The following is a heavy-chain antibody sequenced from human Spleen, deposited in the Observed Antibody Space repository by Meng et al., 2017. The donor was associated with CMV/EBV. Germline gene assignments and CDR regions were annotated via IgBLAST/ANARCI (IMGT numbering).Heavy chain of an antibody. J-gene: IGHJ4*02. CDR1: GGSIVSYY. D-gene: IGHD6-19*01. CDR3: ARKGQWLVGYFYY. CDR2: IYTSGST. V-gene: IGHV4-4*07. Sequence: QLQYSGPGLVKSSESLSLPVIVPGGSIVSYYWSWIRQPAGKGLEWIGRIYTSGSTNYNPSLKSRVTMSVDTSKNQFSLKLSSVTAADTAVYYCARKGQWLVGYFYYWGQGTLVTVSS.